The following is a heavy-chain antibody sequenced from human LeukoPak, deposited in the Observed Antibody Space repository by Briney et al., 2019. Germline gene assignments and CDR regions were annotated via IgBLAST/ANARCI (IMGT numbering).Heavy chain of an antibody. CDR2: IISRADGETT. Sequence: GGSLRLSCTASGFTFGDYAMSWFRQAPGKGLEWVGFIISRADGETTEYAASLKGRFTISRDDSKSIAYLQMNSLKTEDTAVYYCSRDGSGAYSIRTAFDIWGQGTMVTVSS. V-gene: IGHV3-49*03. CDR3: SRDGSGAYSIRTAFDI. CDR1: GFTFGDYA. D-gene: IGHD1-26*01. J-gene: IGHJ3*02.